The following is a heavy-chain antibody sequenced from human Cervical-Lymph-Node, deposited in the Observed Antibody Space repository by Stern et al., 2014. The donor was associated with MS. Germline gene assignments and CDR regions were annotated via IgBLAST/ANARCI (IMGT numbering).Heavy chain of an antibody. CDR1: ASTFSAYS. CDR2: IRGGTGST. Sequence: EVQLVESGGGLVKPGGSLRLSCAVSASTFSAYSINWVRHAPGQGLEWVASIRGGTGSTYYADSVKGRFAISRDNDKKSLYLHMTTLRVEDTAIYYCTTRDNYGDYWGQGTLVNVSS. J-gene: IGHJ4*02. CDR3: TTRDNYGDY. D-gene: IGHD3-16*01. V-gene: IGHV3-21*01.